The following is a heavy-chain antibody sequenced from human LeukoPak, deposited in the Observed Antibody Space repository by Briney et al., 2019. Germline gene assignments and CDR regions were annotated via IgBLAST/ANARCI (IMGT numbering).Heavy chain of an antibody. Sequence: GGSLRLSCAASGFTFSSYWMHWVRQVPGKGQVWVSRIGTEGSTTTYADYVKGRFTISRDNAKNTLYLQMNSLRAEDTAVYYCARDKYGGNSNAFDIWGQGTLVTVSS. CDR3: ARDKYGGNSNAFDI. D-gene: IGHD4-23*01. CDR1: GFTFSSYW. CDR2: IGTEGSTT. V-gene: IGHV3-74*01. J-gene: IGHJ3*02.